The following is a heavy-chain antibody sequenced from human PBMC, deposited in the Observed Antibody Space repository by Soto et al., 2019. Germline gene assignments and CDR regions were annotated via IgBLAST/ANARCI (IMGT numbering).Heavy chain of an antibody. J-gene: IGHJ4*02. CDR1: GGSRSSYY. V-gene: IGHV4-59*01. CDR3: ARGVYSSSWYGSTRYFDY. Sequence: PAETLSLTCTVSGGSRSSYYWSWIRQPPGKGLEWIGYIYYSGSTNYNPSLKSRVTISVDTSKNQFSLKLSSVTAADTAVYYCARGVYSSSWYGSTRYFDYWGQGTLVTVSS. D-gene: IGHD6-13*01. CDR2: IYYSGST.